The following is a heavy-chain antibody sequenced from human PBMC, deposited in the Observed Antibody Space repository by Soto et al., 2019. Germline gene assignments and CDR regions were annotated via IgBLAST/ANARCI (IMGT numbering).Heavy chain of an antibody. CDR1: GFTFSNAW. CDR3: TTDPYDSSGYLWNGHDY. CDR2: IKSKTDGGTT. Sequence: GGSLRLSCAASGFTFSNAWMNWVRQAPGKGLEWVGRIKSKTDGGTTDYAAPVKGRFTISRDDSKNTQYLQMNSLKTEDTAVYYCTTDPYDSSGYLWNGHDYWGQGTLVTVSS. J-gene: IGHJ4*02. V-gene: IGHV3-15*07. D-gene: IGHD3-22*01.